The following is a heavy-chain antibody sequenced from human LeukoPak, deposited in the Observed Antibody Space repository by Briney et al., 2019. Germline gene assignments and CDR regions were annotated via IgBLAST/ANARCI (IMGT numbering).Heavy chain of an antibody. Sequence: SLKVSRKASGASFSSYAISWVRQAPGQGLEWMGRIIPIFGTPNYAQRFQGRVTITADIVSSTAYMEVNNLTSEDTAVYFCAKQGALRQDYYMDVWGNGTTVTVSS. CDR2: IIPIFGTP. CDR3: AKQGALRQDYYMDV. J-gene: IGHJ6*03. V-gene: IGHV1-69*06. CDR1: GASFSSYA.